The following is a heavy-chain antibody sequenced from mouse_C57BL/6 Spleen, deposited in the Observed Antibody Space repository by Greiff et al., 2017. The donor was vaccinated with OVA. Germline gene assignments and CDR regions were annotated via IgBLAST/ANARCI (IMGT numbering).Heavy chain of an antibody. CDR1: GFTFTDYY. V-gene: IGHV7-3*01. Sequence: EVKVVESGGGLVQPGGSLSLSCAASGFTFTDYYMSWVRQPPGKALEWLGFIRNKANGYTTEYSASVKGRFTISRDNSQSILYLQMNALRAEDSATYYCARYPYAMDYWGQGTSVTVSS. CDR2: IRNKANGYTT. CDR3: ARYPYAMDY. J-gene: IGHJ4*01.